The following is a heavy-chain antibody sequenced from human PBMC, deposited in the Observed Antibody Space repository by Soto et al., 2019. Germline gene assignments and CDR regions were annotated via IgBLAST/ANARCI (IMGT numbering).Heavy chain of an antibody. J-gene: IGHJ6*02. CDR2: IYYSGST. CDR3: ARDRPFTAMERYYYGMDV. Sequence: QVQLQESGPGLVKPSETLSLTCTVSGGSISSYYWSWIRQPPGKGLEWIGYIYYSGSTNYNPSLKSRVTISVDTSKNQFSLKLSSVTAADTAVYYCARDRPFTAMERYYYGMDVWGQGTTVTVSS. CDR1: GGSISSYY. V-gene: IGHV4-59*01. D-gene: IGHD5-18*01.